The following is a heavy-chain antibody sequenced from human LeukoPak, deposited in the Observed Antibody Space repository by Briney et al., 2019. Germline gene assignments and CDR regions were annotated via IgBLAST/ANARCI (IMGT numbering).Heavy chain of an antibody. J-gene: IGHJ6*03. CDR1: GFTFSSYG. D-gene: IGHD2-2*01. Sequence: GRSLRLSCAASGFTFSSYGMHWVRQAPGKGLEWVAVIWYDGSNKYYADSVKGRFTISRDNSKNTLYLQMNSLRAEDTAVYYCARDSVVVVPAASGSYYYYMDVWGKGTTVTVSS. V-gene: IGHV3-33*01. CDR2: IWYDGSNK. CDR3: ARDSVVVVPAASGSYYYYMDV.